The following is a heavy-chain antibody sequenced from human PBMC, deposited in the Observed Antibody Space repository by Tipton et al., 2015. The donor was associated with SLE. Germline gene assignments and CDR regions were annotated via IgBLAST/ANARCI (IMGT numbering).Heavy chain of an antibody. V-gene: IGHV4-59*08. J-gene: IGHJ4*02. Sequence: TLSLTCTVSGGSINTYYWSWIRQPPGKGLEWIGYIYYSGSTSYNPSLKSRVSISVDMSKNQVSLKLSSVTAADTALYYCARHFSGSYSFDYWGQGKLVTVSS. CDR2: IYYSGST. CDR1: GGSINTYY. CDR3: ARHFSGSYSFDY. D-gene: IGHD1-26*01.